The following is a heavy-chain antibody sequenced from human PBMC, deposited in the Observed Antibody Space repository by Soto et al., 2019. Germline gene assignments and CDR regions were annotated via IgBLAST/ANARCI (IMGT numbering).Heavy chain of an antibody. CDR3: AKDKGTNYYDSSGSSYYGMDV. J-gene: IGHJ6*02. Sequence: VRQAPGKGLEWVSAISGSGGSTYYADSVKGRFTISRDNSKNTLYLQMNSLRAEDTAVYYCAKDKGTNYYDSSGSSYYGMDVWGQGTTVTVSS. D-gene: IGHD3-22*01. CDR2: ISGSGGST. V-gene: IGHV3-23*01.